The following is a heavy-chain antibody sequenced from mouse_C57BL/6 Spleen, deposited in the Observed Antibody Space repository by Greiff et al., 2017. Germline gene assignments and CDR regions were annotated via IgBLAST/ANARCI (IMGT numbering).Heavy chain of an antibody. V-gene: IGHV5-6*02. CDR3: ARRSYYDYGFAY. CDR1: GFTFSSYG. J-gene: IGHJ3*01. CDR2: ISSGGSYT. Sequence: EVKLVESGGDLVKPGGSLKLSCAASGFTFSSYGMSWVRQTPDKRLEWVATISSGGSYTYYPDSLKGRFTISRDNAKNTLYLQMSSLKSEDTALYYCARRSYYDYGFAYWGQGTLVTVSA. D-gene: IGHD2-4*01.